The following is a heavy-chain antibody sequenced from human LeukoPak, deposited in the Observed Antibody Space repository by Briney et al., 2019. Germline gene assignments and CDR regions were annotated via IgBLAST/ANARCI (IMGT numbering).Heavy chain of an antibody. CDR1: GGTFSSYA. CDR3: ARGTEQWLVQEGSDY. J-gene: IGHJ4*02. Sequence: GASVKVSCKASGGTFSSYAISWVRQAPGQGLEWMGGIIPIFGTANYAQKFQGRVTITTDESTSTAYMELSSLRSEDTAVYYCARGTEQWLVQEGSDYWGQGTLVTVSS. D-gene: IGHD6-19*01. V-gene: IGHV1-69*05. CDR2: IIPIFGTA.